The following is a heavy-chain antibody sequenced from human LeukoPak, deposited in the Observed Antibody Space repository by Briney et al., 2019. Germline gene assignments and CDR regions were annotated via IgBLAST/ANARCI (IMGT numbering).Heavy chain of an antibody. V-gene: IGHV3-23*01. CDR1: GFTFSSYA. D-gene: IGHD2-8*01. Sequence: PVGSLRLSCAASGFTFSSYAMSWVRQAPGNWLEWVSAINGGGAGTYYADSVKGRFTISRDNSKNTLYLQMNSLRGEDTAVYYCAKMVAPGNFDYWGQGTLVTVSS. CDR3: AKMVAPGNFDY. CDR2: INGGGAGT. J-gene: IGHJ4*02.